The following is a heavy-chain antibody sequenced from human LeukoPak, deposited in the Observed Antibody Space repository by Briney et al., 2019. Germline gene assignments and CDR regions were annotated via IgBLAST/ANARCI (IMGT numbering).Heavy chain of an antibody. D-gene: IGHD3-22*01. J-gene: IGHJ3*01. CDR2: ISSSSSYI. CDR3: ARDPETYYYDSSGSPD. CDR1: GGSFSGYY. Sequence: PSETLSLTCAVYGGSFSGYYWSWIRQPPGKGLEWVSSISSSSSYIYYADSVKGRFTISRDNAKNSLYLQMNSLRAEDTAVYYCARDPETYYYDSSGSPDWGQGTMVTVSS. V-gene: IGHV3-21*01.